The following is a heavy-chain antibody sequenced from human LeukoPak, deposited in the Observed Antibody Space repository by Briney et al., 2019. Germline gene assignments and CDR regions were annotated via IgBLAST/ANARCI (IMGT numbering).Heavy chain of an antibody. CDR2: IYSGGST. J-gene: IGHJ4*02. V-gene: IGHV3-66*01. D-gene: IGHD6-19*01. Sequence: GSLRLSCAASGFSVTSNYMTWVRQAPGKGLEWVSVIYSGGSTYYADSVKGRFTISRDNSKNTLYLQMNSLRAEDTAVYYCARNQWLDYWGQGTLVTVSS. CDR3: ARNQWLDY. CDR1: GFSVTSNY.